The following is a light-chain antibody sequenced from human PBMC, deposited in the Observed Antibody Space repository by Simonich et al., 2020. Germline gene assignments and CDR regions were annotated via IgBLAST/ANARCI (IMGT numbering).Light chain of an antibody. CDR3: QQYNSYHT. J-gene: IGKJ2*01. V-gene: IGKV1-5*03. CDR1: QSIRSW. Sequence: DIQMTQSPSTLSASVGDRVTITCRASQSIRSWLAWYQQKPGKSPKLLSYKASSLESGVPSRFSGSGSGTEFTLTISSLQPDDFATYYCQQYNSYHTFGQGTKLEIK. CDR2: KAS.